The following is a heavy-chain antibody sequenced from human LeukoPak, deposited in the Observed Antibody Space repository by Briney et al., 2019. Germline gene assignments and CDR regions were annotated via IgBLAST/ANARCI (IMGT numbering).Heavy chain of an antibody. D-gene: IGHD1-26*01. CDR2: IIPIFGTA. V-gene: IGHV1-69*06. Sequence: ASVKVSCKASGGTFSSYAISWVRQAPGQGLEWMGGIIPIFGTANYAQKFQGRVTITADKSTSTAYMELSSLRAEDTAVYYCAKDWAYSGNYYYFDYWGQGTLVTVSS. CDR1: GGTFSSYA. CDR3: AKDWAYSGNYYYFDY. J-gene: IGHJ4*02.